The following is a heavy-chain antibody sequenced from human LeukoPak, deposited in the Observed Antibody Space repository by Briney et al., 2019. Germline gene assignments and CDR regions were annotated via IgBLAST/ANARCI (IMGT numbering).Heavy chain of an antibody. CDR3: ARVRDISGHWGFLDY. CDR1: GFXFKDYA. V-gene: IGHV3-43*02. J-gene: IGHJ4*02. CDR2: ISGDGGTT. Sequence: PGGSLRLSCATSGFXFKDYAIHWVRQAPGKGLEWVSLISGDGGTTFYADSVKGRFTISRDNAKNTLYLQMNSPRAEDTAVFYCARVRDISGHWGFLDYWGQGTLVTVSS. D-gene: IGHD6-19*01.